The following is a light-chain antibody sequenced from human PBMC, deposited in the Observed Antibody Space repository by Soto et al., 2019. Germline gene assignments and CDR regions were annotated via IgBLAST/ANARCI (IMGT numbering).Light chain of an antibody. CDR3: QQYDNLPIT. Sequence: EIVMMQFPSTLAMSPGERVTLSCRASQIVSQSVTTNLAWYQQKPGQAPRLLIFDASARAVDIPGRFSGSKSGTEFTLTISSLQPEDIATYYCQQYDNLPITFGQGTRLEI. V-gene: IGKV3D-15*02. CDR1: QIVSQSVTTN. CDR2: DAS. J-gene: IGKJ5*01.